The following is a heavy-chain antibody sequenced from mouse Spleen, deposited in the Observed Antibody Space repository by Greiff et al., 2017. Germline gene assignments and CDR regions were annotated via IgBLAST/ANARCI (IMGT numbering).Heavy chain of an antibody. CDR3: ARDYRYDGAWFAY. Sequence: QVQLQQPGAELVKPGASVKMSCKASGYTFTSYWITWVKQRPGQGLEWIGDIYPGSGSTNYNEKFKSKATLTVDTSSSTAYMQLSSLTSEDSAVYYCARDYRYDGAWFAYWGQGTLVTVSA. J-gene: IGHJ3*01. CDR2: IYPGSGST. CDR1: GYTFTSYW. D-gene: IGHD2-14*01. V-gene: IGHV1-55*01.